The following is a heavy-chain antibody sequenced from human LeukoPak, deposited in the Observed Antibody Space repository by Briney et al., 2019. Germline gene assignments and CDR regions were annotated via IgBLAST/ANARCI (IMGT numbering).Heavy chain of an antibody. CDR2: ISGSGGST. Sequence: AGGSLRLSCAASGFTFSSYAMSWVRQAPGKGLEWVSAISGSGGSTYCADSVKGRFTISRDNSKNTLYLQMNSLRAEDTAVYYCAKDLIGGWVTSIPGHWGQGTLVTVSS. J-gene: IGHJ1*01. CDR3: AKDLIGGWVTSIPGH. V-gene: IGHV3-23*01. CDR1: GFTFSSYA. D-gene: IGHD6-19*01.